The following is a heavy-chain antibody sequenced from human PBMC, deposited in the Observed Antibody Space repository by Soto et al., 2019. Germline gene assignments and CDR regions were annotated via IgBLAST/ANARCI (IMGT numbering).Heavy chain of an antibody. CDR2: IWYDGSNK. CDR3: ARDLVVAASYYYYGMDV. CDR1: GFTFSSYG. V-gene: IGHV3-33*01. Sequence: PGGSLRLSCAASGFTFSSYGMHWVRQAPGKGLEWVAVIWYDGSNKYYADSVKGRFTISRDNSKNTLYLQMNSLRAEDTAVYYCARDLVVAASYYYYGMDVWGQGTTVTVSS. J-gene: IGHJ6*02. D-gene: IGHD2-15*01.